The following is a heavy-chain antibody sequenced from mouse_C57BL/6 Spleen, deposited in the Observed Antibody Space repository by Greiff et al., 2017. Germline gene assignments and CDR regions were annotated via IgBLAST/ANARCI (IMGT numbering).Heavy chain of an antibody. Sequence: QVQLQQPGAELVRPGSSVKLSCKASGYTFTSSWMDWVKQRPGQGLEWIGNIYPSDSETHYNQKFKDRATVTVDKSSSTAYMQLSSLTSEDSAVYYCAREGYSWVWGTGTTVTVSS. CDR1: GYTFTSSW. CDR2: IYPSDSET. J-gene: IGHJ1*03. V-gene: IGHV1-61*01. CDR3: AREGYSWV. D-gene: IGHD2-3*01.